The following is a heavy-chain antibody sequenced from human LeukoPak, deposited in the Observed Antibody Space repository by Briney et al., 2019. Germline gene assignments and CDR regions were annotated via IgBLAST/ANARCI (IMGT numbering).Heavy chain of an antibody. CDR2: TYYKYKWYN. CDR3: ARDADWGYDAFDI. CDR1: GDSVSVNSEV. V-gene: IGHV6-1*01. D-gene: IGHD7-27*01. Sequence: NPSQTLSLTCAISGDSVSVNSEVWNWIRQSPSRGLEWLGRTYYKYKWYNDYAVSVKSRITISPDTSKNQFSLQLNSVTPEDTAVYYCARDADWGYDAFDIWGQGTMVTVSS. J-gene: IGHJ3*02.